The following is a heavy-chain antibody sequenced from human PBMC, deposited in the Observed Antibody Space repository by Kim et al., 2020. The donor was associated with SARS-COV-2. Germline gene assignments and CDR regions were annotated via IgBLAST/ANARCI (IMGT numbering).Heavy chain of an antibody. D-gene: IGHD1-26*01. CDR1: GFTFSSYS. CDR2: ISSRSSYI. Sequence: GGSLRLSCAASGFTFSSYSMNWVRQAPGKGLEWVSSISSRSSYIYYADSVKGRFTISRDNAKNSLYLQMNSLRAEDTAVYYCARQLVGAKSGDYWGQGTLVTVSS. CDR3: ARQLVGAKSGDY. V-gene: IGHV3-21*01. J-gene: IGHJ4*02.